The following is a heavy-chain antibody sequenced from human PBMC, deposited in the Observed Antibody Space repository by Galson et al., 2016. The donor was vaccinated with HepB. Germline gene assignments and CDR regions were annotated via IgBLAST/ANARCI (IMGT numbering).Heavy chain of an antibody. J-gene: IGHJ4*02. CDR1: GFTFSSYD. Sequence: SLRLSCAASGFTFSSYDMHWVRQATGKGLEWVSAIGTSGDTYYPGSVKGRFTISRDNRKNSLYLQMNSLRTEDTALYYCAKDHGGYSGFDYWGQGTLVTVPS. V-gene: IGHV3-13*01. CDR2: IGTSGDT. CDR3: AKDHGGYSGFDY. D-gene: IGHD4-23*01.